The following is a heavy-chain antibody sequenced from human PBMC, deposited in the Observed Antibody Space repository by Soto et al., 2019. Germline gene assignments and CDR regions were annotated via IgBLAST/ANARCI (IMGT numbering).Heavy chain of an antibody. CDR1: GDTVTKYG. J-gene: IGHJ4*02. V-gene: IGHV1-18*01. Sequence: QVQLVQSGGEVKKPGASVKVSCKASGDTVTKYGISWVRQAPGQGLEWLGWISFYNGHTNYALKFQDRITFTTDTSTSTAYMELRSLTSDDRAVYYCASATSIAVAGKETWGQGTLVTVSS. D-gene: IGHD6-19*01. CDR3: ASATSIAVAGKET. CDR2: ISFYNGHT.